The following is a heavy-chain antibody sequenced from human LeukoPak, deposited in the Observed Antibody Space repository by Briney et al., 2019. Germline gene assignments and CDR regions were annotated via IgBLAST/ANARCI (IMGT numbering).Heavy chain of an antibody. V-gene: IGHV1-69*13. CDR2: IIPIFGTA. Sequence: SVKVSCKASGGTFSSYAISWVRQAPGQGLEWMGGIIPIFGTANYAQKFQGRVTITADESTSTAYMELSRLRSEDTAVYYCARGEGYYGSGSHPPPVYWGQGTLVTVSS. D-gene: IGHD3-10*01. CDR3: ARGEGYYGSGSHPPPVY. CDR1: GGTFSSYA. J-gene: IGHJ4*02.